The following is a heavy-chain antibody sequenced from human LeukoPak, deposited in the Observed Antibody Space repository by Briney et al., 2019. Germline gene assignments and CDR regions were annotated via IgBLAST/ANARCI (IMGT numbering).Heavy chain of an antibody. CDR2: VNHSGST. CDR1: GGSFSGYY. J-gene: IGHJ3*02. Sequence: PSETLSLTCAVYGGSFSGYYWSWIRQPPGKGLEWIGEVNHSGSTNYNPSLKSRVTISVDTSKNQFSLKLSSVTAADTAVYYCASRARGAFDIWGQGTMVTVSS. V-gene: IGHV4-34*01. CDR3: ASRARGAFDI. D-gene: IGHD1-26*01.